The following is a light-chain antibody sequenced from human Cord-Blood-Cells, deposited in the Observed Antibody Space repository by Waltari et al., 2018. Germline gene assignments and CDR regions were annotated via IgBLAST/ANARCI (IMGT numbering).Light chain of an antibody. CDR1: QSVSSN. Sequence: EIVMTQSPATLSVSPGERATLSCRASQSVSSNLAWYQQTPGQAPRLLIYGASTRATGIPARFSGSGSGTEFTLSICSLQSEDFAVYCCQQYNNWPPWTFGQGTKVEIK. CDR3: QQYNNWPPWT. CDR2: GAS. V-gene: IGKV3-15*01. J-gene: IGKJ1*01.